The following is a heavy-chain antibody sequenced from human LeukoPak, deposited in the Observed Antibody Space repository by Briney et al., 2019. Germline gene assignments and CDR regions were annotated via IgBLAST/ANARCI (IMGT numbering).Heavy chain of an antibody. V-gene: IGHV3-23*01. J-gene: IGHJ5*02. Sequence: GGSLRLSCAASGFTFSSYAMSWVRQAPGEGLEWVSAISGSGGSTYYADSVKGRFTISRDNSKNTLYLQMNSLRAEDTAVYYCAKDRTAAAGTYWFDPWGQGTLVTVSS. CDR2: ISGSGGST. D-gene: IGHD6-13*01. CDR1: GFTFSSYA. CDR3: AKDRTAAAGTYWFDP.